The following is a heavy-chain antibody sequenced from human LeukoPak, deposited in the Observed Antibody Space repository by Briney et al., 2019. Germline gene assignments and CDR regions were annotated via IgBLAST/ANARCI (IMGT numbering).Heavy chain of an antibody. CDR2: INWNGGSK. CDR1: GFSFEDYA. D-gene: IGHD3-3*01. Sequence: GRSLRLSCAASGFSFEDYAIHWVRQAPGKGLEWVAGINWNGGSKGYADSVKGRFTISRDNSKDTLYLQMNSLTPEDTAVYYCARDGGADWGQETLVTVSS. J-gene: IGHJ4*02. CDR3: ARDGGAD. V-gene: IGHV3-20*04.